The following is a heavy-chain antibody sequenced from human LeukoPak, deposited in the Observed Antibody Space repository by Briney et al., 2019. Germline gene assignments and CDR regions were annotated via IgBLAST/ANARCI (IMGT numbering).Heavy chain of an antibody. Sequence: SETLSLTCAVYGGSFSGYYWSWIRQPPGKGLEWIGELNHSGSTNYNPSLKSRVTISVDTSKNQFSLKLSSVTAADTAVYYCARGRWLPRGVDYWGQGTLVTVSS. CDR3: ARGRWLPRGVDY. CDR1: GGSFSGYY. CDR2: LNHSGST. J-gene: IGHJ4*02. V-gene: IGHV4-34*01. D-gene: IGHD5-12*01.